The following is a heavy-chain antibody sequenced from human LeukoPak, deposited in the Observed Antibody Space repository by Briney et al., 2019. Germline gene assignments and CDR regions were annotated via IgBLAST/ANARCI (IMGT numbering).Heavy chain of an antibody. CDR3: ARDDLSSYYFNY. J-gene: IGHJ4*02. V-gene: IGHV3-33*01. D-gene: IGHD3-16*02. CDR1: GFIFSTYG. Sequence: PGGSLRLSCAASGFIFSTYGMHWVRQAPGKGLEWVAVIWSDGGNQYYADSVKGRFTISRDNSMNTLYLQMNSLRAEDTAVYHCARDDLSSYYFNYWGQGTLVTVSS. CDR2: IWSDGGNQ.